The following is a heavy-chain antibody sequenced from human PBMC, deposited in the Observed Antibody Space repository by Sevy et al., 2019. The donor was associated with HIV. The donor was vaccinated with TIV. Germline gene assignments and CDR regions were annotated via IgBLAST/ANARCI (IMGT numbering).Heavy chain of an antibody. D-gene: IGHD5-18*01. CDR1: GFNFSTYV. Sequence: GGSLRLSCATSGFNFSTYVMNWVRQAPGKGLEWVAVIWYDETNKYSADPMKGRFTISRDNSKNTLYLQMNSLRAEDTAVYYCAREVDTSSSLGYGMDVWGQGTMVTVSS. V-gene: IGHV3-33*01. CDR3: AREVDTSSSLGYGMDV. CDR2: IWYDETNK. J-gene: IGHJ6*02.